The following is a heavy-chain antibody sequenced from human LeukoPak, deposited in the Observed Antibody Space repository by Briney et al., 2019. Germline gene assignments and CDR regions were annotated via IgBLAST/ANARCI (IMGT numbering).Heavy chain of an antibody. D-gene: IGHD3-3*01. CDR1: GFTFNSYW. V-gene: IGHV3-74*01. CDR3: VSDLCGGDDQ. J-gene: IGHJ5*02. CDR2: IDEDGKTI. Sequence: GGSLRLSCAASGFTFNSYWMHRVRQAPGKGLVWVSRIDEDGKTIDYADSVKGRFTISRDNAKDTLYLQMSSLRDEDTAVYYCVSDLCGGDDQWGRGTLVNVSS.